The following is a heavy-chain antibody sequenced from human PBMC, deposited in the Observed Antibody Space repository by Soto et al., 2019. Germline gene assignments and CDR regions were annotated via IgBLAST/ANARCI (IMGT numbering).Heavy chain of an antibody. CDR2: IIPIFGTA. Sequence: ASVNVYCKTSVYTFSIYAISCVRNTPEQGLEWMGGIIPIFGTANYAQKFQGRVTITADESTSTAYMELSSLRSEDTAVYYCAGGVGGVPAAIYYYYMEVSGKGSTVTVAS. D-gene: IGHD2-2*02. CDR1: VYTFSIYA. CDR3: AGGVGGVPAAIYYYYMEV. J-gene: IGHJ6*03. V-gene: IGHV1-69*13.